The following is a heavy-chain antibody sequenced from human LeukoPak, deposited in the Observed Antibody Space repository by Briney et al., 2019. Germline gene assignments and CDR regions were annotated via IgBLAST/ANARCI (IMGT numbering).Heavy chain of an antibody. CDR3: AREAGGYSGYDLDYFDY. J-gene: IGHJ4*02. CDR2: KRYDESNE. D-gene: IGHD5-12*01. CDR1: GFTFNSYG. V-gene: IGHV3-30*02. Sequence: GGSLRLSCAASGFTFNSYGMHWVRQAPGKGLEWVAFKRYDESNEYYSGSVKGRFTISRDNSKNTLYLQMSSLRAEDTAVYYCAREAGGYSGYDLDYFDYWGQGTLVTVSS.